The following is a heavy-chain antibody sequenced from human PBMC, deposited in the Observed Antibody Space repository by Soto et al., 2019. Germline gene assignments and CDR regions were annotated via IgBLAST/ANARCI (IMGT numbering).Heavy chain of an antibody. Sequence: QVQLVQSGAEVKKPGASVKVSCKASGYTFSNDAITWVRQAPGQGLEWMGWVSAYNGNTNYAQKFKSRVTTTTDTSTSTAYMEIRSLRYDDTAVYFCARASRYYWNYMMYWGQATLVTVSS. V-gene: IGHV1-18*01. CDR2: VSAYNGNT. CDR1: GYTFSNDA. D-gene: IGHD1-7*01. CDR3: ARASRYYWNYMMY. J-gene: IGHJ4*02.